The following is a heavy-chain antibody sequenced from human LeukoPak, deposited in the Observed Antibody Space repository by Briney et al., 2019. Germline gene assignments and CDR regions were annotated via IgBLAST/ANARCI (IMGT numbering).Heavy chain of an antibody. CDR3: ARDIGYCSGGSCRTFGY. V-gene: IGHV1-69*04. D-gene: IGHD2-15*01. J-gene: IGHJ4*02. Sequence: SVKVSCKASGGTFSSYAVSWVRQAPGQGLEWMGRIIPILGIANYAQKFQGRVTITADKSTSTAYMELSSLRSEDTAVYYCARDIGYCSGGSCRTFGYWGQGTLVTVSS. CDR1: GGTFSSYA. CDR2: IIPILGIA.